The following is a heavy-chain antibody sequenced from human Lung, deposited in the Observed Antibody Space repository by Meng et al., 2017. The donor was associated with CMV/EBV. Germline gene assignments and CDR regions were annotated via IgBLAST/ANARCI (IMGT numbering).Heavy chain of an antibody. CDR2: IYHSGST. D-gene: IGHD6-19*01. CDR1: GGSISSSNW. CDR3: ASFPPPGKQWLVTDY. V-gene: IGHV4-4*02. J-gene: IGHJ4*02. Sequence: QVTLQASGPGLVKPLGTLSLTCAVSGGSISSSNWWSWVRQPPGKGLEWIGEIYHSGSTNYNPSLKSRVTISVDKSKNQFSLKLSSVTAADTAVYYCASFPPPGKQWLVTDYWGQGTLVTVSS.